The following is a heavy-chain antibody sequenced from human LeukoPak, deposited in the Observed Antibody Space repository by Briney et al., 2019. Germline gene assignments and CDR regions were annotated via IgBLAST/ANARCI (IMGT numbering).Heavy chain of an antibody. CDR2: LYTSGST. V-gene: IGHV4-4*07. CDR1: GGSISYYY. CDR3: ARGTVTTLFDY. J-gene: IGHJ4*02. Sequence: SETLSLTCFVTGGSISYYYWSWIRQPAGKGLEWIGRLYTSGSTDYNPSLKSRVTMSVDTSKNQFTLKLRSVTAADTAVYYCARGTVTTLFDYWGQGTLVTVSS. D-gene: IGHD4-17*01.